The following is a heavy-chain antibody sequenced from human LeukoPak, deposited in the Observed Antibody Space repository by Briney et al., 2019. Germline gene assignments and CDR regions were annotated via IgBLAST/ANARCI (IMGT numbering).Heavy chain of an antibody. Sequence: ASVKVSCKASGYTFTGYYMHWVRQAPGQGLEWMGWISPNSGGTNYAQKFQGRVTMTRDTSNSTAYMELSRLRSDDTAVYYCASGCSSTSCYPYYYYYMDVWGKGTTVTVSS. D-gene: IGHD2-2*01. CDR3: ASGCSSTSCYPYYYYYMDV. J-gene: IGHJ6*03. V-gene: IGHV1-2*02. CDR2: ISPNSGGT. CDR1: GYTFTGYY.